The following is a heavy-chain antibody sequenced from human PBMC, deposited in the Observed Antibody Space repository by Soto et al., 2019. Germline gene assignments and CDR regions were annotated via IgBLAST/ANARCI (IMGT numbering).Heavy chain of an antibody. Sequence: GGSLRLSCAASGFTFRSYGMHWVRQAPGKGLEWVAVIWYDGSNKYYADSVKGRFTISRDNSKNTLYLQMNSLRAEDTAVYYCARGNYDILTGGPNQNFDYWGQRSLVSVSS. V-gene: IGHV3-33*01. CDR2: IWYDGSNK. D-gene: IGHD3-9*01. CDR1: GFTFRSYG. CDR3: ARGNYDILTGGPNQNFDY. J-gene: IGHJ4*02.